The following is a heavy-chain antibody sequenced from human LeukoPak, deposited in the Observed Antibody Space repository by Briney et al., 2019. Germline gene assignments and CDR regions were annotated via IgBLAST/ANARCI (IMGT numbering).Heavy chain of an antibody. CDR1: GYTLTELS. D-gene: IGHD3-3*01. CDR3: VTGRFLEWSFDY. CDR2: FDPEDGET. V-gene: IGHV1-24*01. Sequence: GASVRVSCKVSGYTLTELSMHWVRQAPGKGLEWMGGFDPEDGETIYAQKFQGRVTMTEDTSTDTAYMELSSLRSEDTAVYYCVTGRFLEWSFDYWGQGTLVTVSS. J-gene: IGHJ4*02.